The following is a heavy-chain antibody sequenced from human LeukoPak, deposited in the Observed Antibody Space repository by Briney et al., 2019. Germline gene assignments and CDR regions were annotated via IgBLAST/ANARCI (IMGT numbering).Heavy chain of an antibody. D-gene: IGHD3-10*01. CDR3: ARERGFGELFHFDY. CDR2: INPNSGGT. Sequence: ASVKVSCKASGYTFTGYYMHWVRQAPGQGLEWMGWINPNSGGTNYAQKFQGRVTMTRDTSISTAYMELSRLRSDDTAVYYCARERGFGELFHFDYWGQGTLVTVSS. J-gene: IGHJ4*02. V-gene: IGHV1-2*02. CDR1: GYTFTGYY.